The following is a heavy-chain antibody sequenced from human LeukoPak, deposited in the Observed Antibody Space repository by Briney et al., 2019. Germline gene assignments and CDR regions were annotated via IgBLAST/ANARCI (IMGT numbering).Heavy chain of an antibody. CDR1: GGSISTYY. V-gene: IGHV4-59*01. J-gene: IGHJ4*02. D-gene: IGHD6-13*01. Sequence: SETLSLTCTVSGGSISTYYWNWIRQPPGKGLEWIGYVYYSGATNYNPSLKSRVTISVDTSKNQFSLKLSSVTAADTAVYYCTRGVYIAAAQYGFWGQGTLVTVSS. CDR3: TRGVYIAAAQYGF. CDR2: VYYSGAT.